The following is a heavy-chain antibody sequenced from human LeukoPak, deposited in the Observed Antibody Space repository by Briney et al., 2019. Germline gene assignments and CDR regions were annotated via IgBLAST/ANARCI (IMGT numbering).Heavy chain of an antibody. CDR1: GYTFTSYD. J-gene: IGHJ4*02. Sequence: ASVKVSCKASGYTFTSYDINWVRQATGQGLEWMGWMNPNSGNTGYAQKFQGRVTMTRNTSISTAYMELSSLRSEDTAVYYCATYLRWWTTNDDWGQGTLVTVSS. D-gene: IGHD2-15*01. CDR3: ATYLRWWTTNDD. V-gene: IGHV1-8*01. CDR2: MNPNSGNT.